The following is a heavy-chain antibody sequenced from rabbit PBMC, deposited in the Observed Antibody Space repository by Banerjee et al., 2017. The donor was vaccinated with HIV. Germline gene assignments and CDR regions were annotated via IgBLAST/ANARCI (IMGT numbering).Heavy chain of an antibody. D-gene: IGHD1-1*01. V-gene: IGHV1S7*01. J-gene: IGHJ4*01. Sequence: QLKETGGGLVQPGGSLTLSCKASGFDFSSYYMSWVRQAPGKGLEWIGIIYAGKGSTDYASWVNGRFTISSDNAQNTVDLQMNSLTAADTATYFCARPYASSSGYYLNLWGPGTLVTVS. CDR3: ARPYASSSGYYLNL. CDR2: IYAGKGST. CDR1: GFDFSSYY.